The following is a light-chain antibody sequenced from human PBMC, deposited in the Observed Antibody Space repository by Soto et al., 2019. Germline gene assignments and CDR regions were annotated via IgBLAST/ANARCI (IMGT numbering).Light chain of an antibody. CDR1: QSVSGW. CDR2: DAS. CDR3: QQRSYLFT. V-gene: IGKV1-5*01. Sequence: DIQMTQSPSTLSASVGDTVTVTCRASQSVSGWLAWYQQKPGKAPKLLIYDASSLESGVPSRFSGSGSGTDFTLTINSLEPEDVAVYYCQQRSYLFTFGGGTKVDIK. J-gene: IGKJ4*01.